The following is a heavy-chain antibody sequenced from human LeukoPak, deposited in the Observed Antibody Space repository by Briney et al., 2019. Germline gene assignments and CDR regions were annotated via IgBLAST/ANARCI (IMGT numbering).Heavy chain of an antibody. D-gene: IGHD6-13*01. CDR3: ARLGIAGAGTQDAFDI. CDR1: GYRFSSYW. Sequence: GESLQISCEGSGYRFSSYWIGWVRQMPGKGLVWMGIIYPGDSETKYSPSFQGQVTISADRAISTACLQWSSLKASDSAIYYCARLGIAGAGTQDAFDIWGQGTMVTVSS. CDR2: IYPGDSET. V-gene: IGHV5-51*01. J-gene: IGHJ3*02.